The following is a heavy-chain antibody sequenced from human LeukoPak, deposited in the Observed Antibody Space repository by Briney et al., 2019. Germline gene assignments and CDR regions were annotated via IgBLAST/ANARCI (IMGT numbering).Heavy chain of an antibody. CDR3: ARGAVTQHSDS. J-gene: IGHJ4*02. V-gene: IGHV3-21*01. D-gene: IGHD4-23*01. CDR2: ISSSSSYI. CDR1: GFTFSSYS. Sequence: GGSLRLSCAASGFTFSSYSMNWVRQARGKGLEWVSSISSSSSYIYYADSVKGRFTISRDNAKNSLYLQMNSLRAEATPVYSCARGAVTQHSDSWAQGPLATVPP.